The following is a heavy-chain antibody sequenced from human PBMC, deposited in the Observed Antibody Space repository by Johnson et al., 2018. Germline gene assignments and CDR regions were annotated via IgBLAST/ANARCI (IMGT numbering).Heavy chain of an antibody. CDR3: AGVFVVGTFYDAFDI. V-gene: IGHV3-72*01. J-gene: IGHJ3*02. CDR2: TRNKANSYTT. D-gene: IGHD2-21*02. Sequence: VQLVESGGGLAQPGGSXRLSCAASGFTFSDPYMDWVRQAPGTGLEWVGRTRNKANSYTTAYAASVQDRFTISRDDSKNSLYLQMNNLKTEDTAVYYCAGVFVVGTFYDAFDIWGQGTMVTVSS. CDR1: GFTFSDPY.